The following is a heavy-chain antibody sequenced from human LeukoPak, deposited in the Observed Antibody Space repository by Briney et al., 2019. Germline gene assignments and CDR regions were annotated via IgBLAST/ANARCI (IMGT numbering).Heavy chain of an antibody. V-gene: IGHV4-4*02. Sequence: SETLSLTCAVSGGSISSSNWWSWVRQPPGKGLEWIGEICHSGSTKYNPSLKSRVTISVDKTKNQFSLKLSSVSAADTAVYYCARDERRGWFDPWGQGTLVTVSS. CDR1: GGSISSSNW. J-gene: IGHJ5*02. CDR2: ICHSGST. CDR3: ARDERRGWFDP.